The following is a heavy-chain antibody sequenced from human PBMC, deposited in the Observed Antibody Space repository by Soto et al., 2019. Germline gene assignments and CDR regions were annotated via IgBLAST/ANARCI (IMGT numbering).Heavy chain of an antibody. J-gene: IGHJ4*02. CDR3: ARSAPMDAGDKYYYDF. Sequence: SVKVSCKASGGTFSTFGISWVRQAPGQGPEWMGGIIPFFGTAKYSQKFEDRISITADESTNTVYMDLRSLTSEDTAIYYCARSAPMDAGDKYYYDFWGQGALVTVSS. CDR2: IIPFFGTA. CDR1: GGTFSTFG. V-gene: IGHV1-69*13. D-gene: IGHD3-16*01.